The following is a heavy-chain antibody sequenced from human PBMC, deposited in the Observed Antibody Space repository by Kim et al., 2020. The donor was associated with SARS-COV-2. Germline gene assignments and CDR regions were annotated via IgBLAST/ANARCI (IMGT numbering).Heavy chain of an antibody. V-gene: IGHV1-69*13. CDR1: GGTFSSYA. Sequence: SVKVSCKASGGTFSSYAISWVRQAPGQGLEWMGGIIPIFGTANYAQKFQGRVTITADESTSTAYMELSSLRSEDTAVYYCARERGPTYYYGSGDAFDIWGQGTMVTVSS. CDR2: IIPIFGTA. D-gene: IGHD3-10*01. CDR3: ARERGPTYYYGSGDAFDI. J-gene: IGHJ3*02.